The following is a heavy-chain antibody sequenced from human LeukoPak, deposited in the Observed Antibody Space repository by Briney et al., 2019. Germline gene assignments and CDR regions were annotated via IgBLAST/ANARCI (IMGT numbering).Heavy chain of an antibody. Sequence: GASVKVSCKASGYTFINSAIGWVRQAPGQGLEWMGWISPYNGYTKYAESLQGRVTMTTDTSTSTAYMELRSLRSDDTAMYYGARVGASYDGLIDYWGQGTRVTVSS. J-gene: IGHJ4*02. CDR1: GYTFINSA. D-gene: IGHD1-26*01. CDR2: ISPYNGYT. V-gene: IGHV1-18*01. CDR3: ARVGASYDGLIDY.